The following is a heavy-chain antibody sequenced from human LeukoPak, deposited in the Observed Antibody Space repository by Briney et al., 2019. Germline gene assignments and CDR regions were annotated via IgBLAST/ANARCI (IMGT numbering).Heavy chain of an antibody. J-gene: IGHJ4*02. CDR3: ARHRWLRFYDY. D-gene: IGHD5-12*01. Sequence: GGSLRLSCAASGFTFSIYEMNWVRQAPGKGLEWVSYISSSGSTIYYADSVKGRFTISRDNAKNSLYLQMNSLRAEDTALYYCARHRWLRFYDYWGQGTLVTVSS. V-gene: IGHV3-48*03. CDR1: GFTFSIYE. CDR2: ISSSGSTI.